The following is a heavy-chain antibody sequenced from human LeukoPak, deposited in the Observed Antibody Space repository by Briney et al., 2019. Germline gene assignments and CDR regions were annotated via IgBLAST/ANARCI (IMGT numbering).Heavy chain of an antibody. Sequence: ASVKVSCKASGYTFTDYYMHWVRQAPGQGLEWMGWTNPNSDGTKYAEKFQGRVTMTWDTSISTGYMEVSRLRYDDTAVYYCARTMAGVWGSYDYWGQGTLVSVSS. D-gene: IGHD3-16*01. CDR2: TNPNSDGT. CDR1: GYTFTDYY. CDR3: ARTMAGVWGSYDY. J-gene: IGHJ4*02. V-gene: IGHV1-2*02.